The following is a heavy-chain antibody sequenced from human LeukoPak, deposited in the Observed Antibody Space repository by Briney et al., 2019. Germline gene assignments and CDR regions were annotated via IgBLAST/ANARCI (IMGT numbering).Heavy chain of an antibody. Sequence: GGSLRLSCSASGFTFSNYAMTWVRQAPGKGLQWVSTISVSGDNTYYADSVKGRFTISRDNSKNTLYLQMNSLRAEDTAVYYCARDMSYYDSTSDYWGQGTLVTVSS. CDR2: ISVSGDNT. CDR1: GFTFSNYA. D-gene: IGHD3-22*01. CDR3: ARDMSYYDSTSDY. J-gene: IGHJ4*02. V-gene: IGHV3-23*01.